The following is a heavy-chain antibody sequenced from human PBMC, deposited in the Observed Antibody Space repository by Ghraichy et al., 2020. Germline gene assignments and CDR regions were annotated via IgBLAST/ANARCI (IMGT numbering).Heavy chain of an antibody. V-gene: IGHV4-4*07. CDR1: GGSISSYY. Sequence: LSLTCTVSGGSISSYYWSWIRQPAGKGLEWIGRIYTSGSTNYNPSLKSRVTMSVDTSKNQFSLKLSSVTAADTAVYYCARGVVFSSGYYYYFDYWGQGTLVTVSS. CDR3: ARGVVFSSGYYYYFDY. CDR2: IYTSGST. J-gene: IGHJ4*02. D-gene: IGHD3-22*01.